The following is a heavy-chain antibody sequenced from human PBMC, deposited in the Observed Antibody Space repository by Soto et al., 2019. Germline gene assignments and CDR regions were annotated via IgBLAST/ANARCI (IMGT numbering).Heavy chain of an antibody. CDR1: GGSISSGDYY. CDR3: ARAGVLNFDY. D-gene: IGHD3-10*01. V-gene: IGHV4-30-4*01. J-gene: IGHJ4*02. Sequence: SETLSLTCTVCGGSISSGDYYWSWIRQPPGKGLEWIGYISYSGSTYYNPSLKSRVTISVDTSKNQFSLKLSSVTAADTAVYYCARAGVLNFDYWGQGTLVTVSS. CDR2: ISYSGST.